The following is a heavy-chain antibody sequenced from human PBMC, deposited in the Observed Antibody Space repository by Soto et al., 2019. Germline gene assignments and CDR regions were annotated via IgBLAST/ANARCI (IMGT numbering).Heavy chain of an antibody. CDR1: GDTFSTYT. V-gene: IGHV1-69*12. CDR2: IIPRSATS. J-gene: IGHJ6*02. CDR3: AREGLVLVPTTVNSDYYYAMDV. Sequence: QVQLVQSGTEVKKPGSSVKVSCKASGDTFSTYTITWMRQAPGQGLEWMGGIIPRSATSNYAQRFQGRVTFTADEATXPXXXEXXSLSPDDTAVYYCAREGLVLVPTTVNSDYYYAMDVWGQGTTVTVSS. D-gene: IGHD2-15*01.